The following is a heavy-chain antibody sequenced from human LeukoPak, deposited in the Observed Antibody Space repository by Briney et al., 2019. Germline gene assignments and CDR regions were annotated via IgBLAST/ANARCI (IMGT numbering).Heavy chain of an antibody. Sequence: ASVTVSFKASGGTFSIYAISWVRQAPGQGLEWMGGIIPIFGTANYAQKFQGRVTITADESTSTAYMELSSLRPEDTAVYYCARGGYVRDLKDWGQGTLVTVSS. CDR1: GGTFSIYA. CDR2: IIPIFGTA. J-gene: IGHJ4*02. CDR3: ARGGYVRDLKD. D-gene: IGHD3-10*02. V-gene: IGHV1-69*13.